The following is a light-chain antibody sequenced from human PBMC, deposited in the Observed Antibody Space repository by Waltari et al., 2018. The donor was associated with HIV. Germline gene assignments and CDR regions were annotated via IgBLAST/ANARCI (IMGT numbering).Light chain of an antibody. V-gene: IGLV2-23*02. J-gene: IGLJ3*02. CDR3: CSYAGGTDWV. Sequence: QSALTQPASVSGSPGQSITISCPGTSNDVGGYNFLSWYQQHPGKAPKLIMYEFTNRPSGVSNRFSGSKSGNTASLTISGLQLEDEAEYHCCSYAGGTDWVFGGGTKLTVL. CDR2: EFT. CDR1: SNDVGGYNF.